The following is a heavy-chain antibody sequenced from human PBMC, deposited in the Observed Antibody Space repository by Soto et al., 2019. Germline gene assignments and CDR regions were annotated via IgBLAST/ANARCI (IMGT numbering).Heavy chain of an antibody. D-gene: IGHD5-18*01. Sequence: QVQLVQSGAEVKKPGSSVKVSCKASGGTFSSYAISWVRQAPGQGLEWMGGIIPIFGTANYAQKFQGRVTVTAEESTSTAYMELSSLRSEDTAVYYCARDGDTAMVTPYFDYWGQGTLVTVSS. CDR3: ARDGDTAMVTPYFDY. CDR1: GGTFSSYA. J-gene: IGHJ4*02. CDR2: IIPIFGTA. V-gene: IGHV1-69*12.